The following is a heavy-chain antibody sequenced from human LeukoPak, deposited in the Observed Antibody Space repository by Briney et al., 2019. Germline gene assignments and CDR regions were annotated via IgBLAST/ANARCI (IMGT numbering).Heavy chain of an antibody. J-gene: IGHJ4*02. CDR2: IYYSGST. V-gene: IGHV4-39*01. Sequence: GSLRLSCAASGFTFSSYAMSWIRQPPGKGLEWIGSIYYSGSTYYNPSLKSRVTISVDTSKNQFSLKLSSVTAADTAVYYCARLDSGSYLLDYWGQGTLVTVSS. D-gene: IGHD1-26*01. CDR1: GFTFSSYA. CDR3: ARLDSGSYLLDY.